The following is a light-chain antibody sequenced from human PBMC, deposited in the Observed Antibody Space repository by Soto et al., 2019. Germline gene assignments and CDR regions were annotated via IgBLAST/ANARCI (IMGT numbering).Light chain of an antibody. Sequence: HKTQSHSTLSASVGDRVTITFPASQTISSWLAWYQQKPGKAPKLLIYDASSLESGVPSRFSGSGSGTEFTLTISSLQPDDFATYYCQQYNSYSPVTFGPGTKVAIK. V-gene: IGKV1-5*01. CDR3: QQYNSYSPVT. CDR1: QTISSW. J-gene: IGKJ3*01. CDR2: DAS.